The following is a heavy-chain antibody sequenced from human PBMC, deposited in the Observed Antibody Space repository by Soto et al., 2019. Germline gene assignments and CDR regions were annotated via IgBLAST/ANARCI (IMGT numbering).Heavy chain of an antibody. CDR1: GYTFTSYG. V-gene: IGHV1-18*01. D-gene: IGHD2-15*01. CDR2: ISAYNGNT. J-gene: IGHJ6*03. CDR3: ARVPDCSGGSCYYYYYYMDV. Sequence: AAGKVSCKASGYTFTSYGISWVRQAPGQGLEWTGWISAYNGNTNYAQKLQGRVTMTTDTSTSTAYMELRSLRSDDTAVYYCARVPDCSGGSCYYYYYYMDVWGKGTTVTVSS.